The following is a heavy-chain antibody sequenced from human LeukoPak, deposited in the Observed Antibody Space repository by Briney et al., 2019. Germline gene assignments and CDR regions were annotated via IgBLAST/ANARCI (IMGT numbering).Heavy chain of an antibody. J-gene: IGHJ4*02. CDR1: GFTFSSYS. Sequence: KTGGSLRLSCAASGFTFSSYSMNWVRQAPGKWLEWVSSISSSSSYIYYADSVKGRFTISRDNAKNSLYLQMNSLRAEDTAVYYCARVRGSSYFDYWGQGTLVTVSS. CDR2: ISSSSSYI. V-gene: IGHV3-21*01. D-gene: IGHD6-6*01. CDR3: ARVRGSSYFDY.